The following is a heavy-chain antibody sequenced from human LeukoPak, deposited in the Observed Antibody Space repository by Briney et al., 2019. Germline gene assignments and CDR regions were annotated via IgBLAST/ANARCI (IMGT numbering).Heavy chain of an antibody. J-gene: IGHJ4*02. CDR1: GVMFPSYW. Sequence: GGSLRLSCAASGVMFPSYWMTWVRQAPGKGLEWVANIKQDGSEKYYVDSVKGRFTISRDNAKNSVYLQMNRLRAEDTAVYYCARRHHFGFLDSWGQGTLVTVSS. D-gene: IGHD3-10*01. CDR2: IKQDGSEK. V-gene: IGHV3-7*04. CDR3: ARRHHFGFLDS.